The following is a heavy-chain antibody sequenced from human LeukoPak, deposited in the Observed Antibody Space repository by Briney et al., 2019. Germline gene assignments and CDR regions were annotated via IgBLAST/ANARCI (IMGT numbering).Heavy chain of an antibody. CDR3: ARDYHNFGYFDY. D-gene: IGHD1-1*01. Sequence: GASVKVSCKASGYTFTGYFIHWVRQAPGQGLEWMGWINPNSGGTNYAQKFQGRVTMTRDTSITTAYMELSRLRSDDTAVYYCARDYHNFGYFDYWGQGALVTVSS. CDR2: INPNSGGT. J-gene: IGHJ4*02. CDR1: GYTFTGYF. V-gene: IGHV1-2*02.